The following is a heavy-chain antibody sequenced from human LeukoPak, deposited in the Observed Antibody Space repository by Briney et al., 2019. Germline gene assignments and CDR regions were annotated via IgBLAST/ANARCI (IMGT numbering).Heavy chain of an antibody. D-gene: IGHD1-14*01. J-gene: IGHJ3*02. CDR2: VYYSGST. CDR3: ARVKGVSPPTSDAFGI. V-gene: IGHV4-59*01. Sequence: PSETLSLTCTVSGGSISSYHWGWIRQPPGKGLEWIGYVYYSGSTNYNPSLKSRVTISVDTSKNQFSLKLKSVSAADTAVYYCARVKGVSPPTSDAFGIWGQGTMVTVSS. CDR1: GGSISSYH.